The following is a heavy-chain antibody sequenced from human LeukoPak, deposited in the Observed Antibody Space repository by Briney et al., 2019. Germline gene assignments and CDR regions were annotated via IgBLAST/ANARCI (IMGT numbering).Heavy chain of an antibody. D-gene: IGHD6-19*01. CDR1: GYTFTGYY. Sequence: ASVKVSYKASGYTFTGYYIHWVRQAPGQGLGWMGWINPNSGGTNYAQKFQGRVTMSRDTSISTAYMDLSRLRSDDTAVYYCAIWYSSGWYRVWGQGTLVTVSS. CDR2: INPNSGGT. V-gene: IGHV1-2*02. J-gene: IGHJ4*02. CDR3: AIWYSSGWYRV.